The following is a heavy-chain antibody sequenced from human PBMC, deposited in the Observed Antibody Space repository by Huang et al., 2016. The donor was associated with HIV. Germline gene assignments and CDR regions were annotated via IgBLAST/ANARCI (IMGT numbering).Heavy chain of an antibody. J-gene: IGHJ4*02. CDR1: GGSFSGYY. D-gene: IGHD6-19*01. V-gene: IGHV4-34*01. CDR3: AREKATDSAWYGVYYFDY. Sequence: QVQLRQWGAGLVKPSETLSLTCAVSGGSFSGYYWTWSRKSPGKGLEWIGEINHIGKTNYQPSLKSRVTIAKDTAKNQFSLQLTSVSAADTGVYFCAREKATDSAWYGVYYFDYWGEGALVTVTS. CDR2: INHIGKT.